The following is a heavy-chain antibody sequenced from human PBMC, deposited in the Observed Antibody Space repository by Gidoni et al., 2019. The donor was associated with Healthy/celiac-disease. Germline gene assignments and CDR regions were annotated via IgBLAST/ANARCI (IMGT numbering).Heavy chain of an antibody. CDR3: ARIAVATSGIDY. Sequence: QLQLQASCPGLVQPSQTLSLPCTVSGGSISSSSYSWGWIRQPPGKGLEWIGSIYYSGSTYYNPSLKSRVTISVDTSKNQFSLKLSSVTAADTAVYYCARIAVATSGIDYWGQGTLVTVSS. J-gene: IGHJ4*02. D-gene: IGHD6-19*01. CDR2: IYYSGST. V-gene: IGHV4-39*01. CDR1: GGSISSSSYS.